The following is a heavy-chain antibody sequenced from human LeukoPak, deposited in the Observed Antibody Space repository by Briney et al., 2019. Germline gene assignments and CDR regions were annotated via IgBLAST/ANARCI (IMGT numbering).Heavy chain of an antibody. CDR2: ISSSSSYI. V-gene: IGHV3-21*01. CDR3: ARGYYDSSGYFPD. CDR1: GFAFSSYS. D-gene: IGHD3-22*01. Sequence: GGSLRLSCAASGFAFSSYSMNWVRQAPGKGLEWVASISSSSSYIYYADSVKGRFTISRDNAKNSLYLQMNSLSAEDTAVYYCARGYYDSSGYFPDWGQGTLVTVSS. J-gene: IGHJ4*02.